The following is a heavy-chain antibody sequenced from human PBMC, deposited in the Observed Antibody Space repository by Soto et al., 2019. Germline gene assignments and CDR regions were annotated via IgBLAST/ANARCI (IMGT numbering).Heavy chain of an antibody. Sequence: EVQLVESGGGLVQPGGSLRLSCAASGFTFSSYSMNWVRQAPGKGLEWGSYISSSSSTIYYADSVKGRFTISRDNAKNSLYLQMNSLRDEDTAVYYCARDHYYYDSSGYYWNYFDYWGQGTLVTVSS. CDR3: ARDHYYYDSSGYYWNYFDY. CDR1: GFTFSSYS. V-gene: IGHV3-48*02. D-gene: IGHD3-22*01. J-gene: IGHJ4*02. CDR2: ISSSSSTI.